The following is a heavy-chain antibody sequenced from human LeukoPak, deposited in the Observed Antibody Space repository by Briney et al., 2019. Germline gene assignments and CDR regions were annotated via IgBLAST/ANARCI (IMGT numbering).Heavy chain of an antibody. CDR3: ARPFNTGSYNFNY. D-gene: IGHD1-26*01. J-gene: IGHJ4*02. CDR1: GYTFTGYY. V-gene: IGHV1-2*02. CDR2: INPNSGGT. Sequence: GASVKVSCKASGYTFTGYYMHWVRQAPGQGLEWMGWINPNSGGTNYAQKFQGRVTMTRDTSISTVYMELSRLTSDDTALYYCARPFNTGSYNFNYWGQGTLVTVSS.